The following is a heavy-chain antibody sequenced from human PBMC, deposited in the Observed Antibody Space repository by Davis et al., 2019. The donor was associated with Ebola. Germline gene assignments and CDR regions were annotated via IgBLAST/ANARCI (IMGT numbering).Heavy chain of an antibody. D-gene: IGHD6-13*01. CDR1: GGSISSYY. CDR3: ARARYSSSWYMGGMDV. V-gene: IGHV4-59*01. CDR2: IYYSGST. Sequence: SETLSLTCTVSGGSISSYYWSWIRQPPGKGLEWIGYIYYSGSTNYNPSLKSRVTISVDTSKNQFSLKLSSVTAADTAVYYCARARYSSSWYMGGMDVWGKGTTVTVSS. J-gene: IGHJ6*04.